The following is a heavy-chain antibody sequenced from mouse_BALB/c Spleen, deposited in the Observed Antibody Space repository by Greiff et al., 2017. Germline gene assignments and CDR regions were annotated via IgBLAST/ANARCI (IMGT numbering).Heavy chain of an antibody. Sequence: QVQLQQPGAELVKPGASVKLSCKASGYTFTSYWMHWVKQRPGQGLEWIGEINPSNGRTNYNEKFKSKATLTVDESSSTAYMQLSSLTSEDSAVYYCARFYDYDSWFAYWGQGTLVTVSA. CDR3: ARFYDYDSWFAY. CDR2: INPSNGRT. V-gene: IGHV1S81*02. D-gene: IGHD2-4*01. J-gene: IGHJ3*01. CDR1: GYTFTSYW.